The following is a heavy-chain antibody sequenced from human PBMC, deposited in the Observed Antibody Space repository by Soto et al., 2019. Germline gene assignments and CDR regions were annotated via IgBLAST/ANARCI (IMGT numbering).Heavy chain of an antibody. CDR2: ISSSSSTI. D-gene: IGHD4-17*01. J-gene: IGHJ4*02. Sequence: PGGSLRLSCAASGFIFSSYSMNWVRQAPGKGLEWVSYISSSSSTICYADSVKGRSTISRDNAKNSLYLQMNSLRAEDTAVYYCARADYGDYGIAYWGQGTLVTVSS. CDR3: ARADYGDYGIAY. CDR1: GFIFSSYS. V-gene: IGHV3-48*01.